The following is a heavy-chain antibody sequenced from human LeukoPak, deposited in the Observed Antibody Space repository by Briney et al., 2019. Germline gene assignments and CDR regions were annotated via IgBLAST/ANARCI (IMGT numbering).Heavy chain of an antibody. V-gene: IGHV3-48*03. CDR2: ISSSGSTI. Sequence: HPGGSLRLSCAASGFTFSSYEMNWVRQAPGKGLEWVSYISSSGSTIYYADSVKGRFTISRDNAKNSLYMQVNSLRAEDTAVYYCARGGYSSSWYHDSWGQGTLVTVSS. CDR1: GFTFSSYE. CDR3: ARGGYSSSWYHDS. J-gene: IGHJ4*02. D-gene: IGHD6-13*01.